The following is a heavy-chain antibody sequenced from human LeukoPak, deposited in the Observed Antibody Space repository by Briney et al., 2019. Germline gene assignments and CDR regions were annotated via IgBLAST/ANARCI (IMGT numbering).Heavy chain of an antibody. V-gene: IGHV3-21*01. D-gene: IGHD5-12*01. CDR1: GFTFSSYN. CDR2: ISSTSRSYI. Sequence: GSLRLSCAASGFTFSSYNMNWVRQAPGKGLEWVSSISSTSRSYIYYADSVKGRFTISRDNAKNSLYLQMNSLRAEDTAVYYGAREHSGYDFPGRDYYYMDVWGKGTTVTVSS. CDR3: AREHSGYDFPGRDYYYMDV. J-gene: IGHJ6*03.